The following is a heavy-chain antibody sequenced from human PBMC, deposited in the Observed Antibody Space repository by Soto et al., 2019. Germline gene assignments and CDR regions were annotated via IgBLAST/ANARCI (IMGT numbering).Heavy chain of an antibody. CDR1: GFTFSSYA. Sequence: GGSLRLSCAASGFTFSSYAMHWVRQAPGKELEWVAVISYDGSNKYYADSVKGRFTISRDNSKNTLYLQMNSLRAEDTAVYYCARDGELRFLEWFPRMDVWGQGTTVTVSS. CDR2: ISYDGSNK. CDR3: ARDGELRFLEWFPRMDV. D-gene: IGHD3-3*01. V-gene: IGHV3-30-3*01. J-gene: IGHJ6*02.